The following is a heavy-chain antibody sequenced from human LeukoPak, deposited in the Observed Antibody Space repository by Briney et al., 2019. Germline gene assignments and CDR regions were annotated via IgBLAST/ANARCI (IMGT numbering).Heavy chain of an antibody. Sequence: SQTLSLTCSVSGGSISSGDYYWSWIRQPPGKGLEWIGYIYYRGSTYYNPSLKSRVTILMDTSKNHFSLTLTSVTAADTAMYYCARAVGSSESNWFDPWGQGTLATVSS. D-gene: IGHD1-26*01. V-gene: IGHV4-30-4*08. CDR1: GGSISSGDYY. J-gene: IGHJ5*02. CDR3: ARAVGSSESNWFDP. CDR2: IYYRGST.